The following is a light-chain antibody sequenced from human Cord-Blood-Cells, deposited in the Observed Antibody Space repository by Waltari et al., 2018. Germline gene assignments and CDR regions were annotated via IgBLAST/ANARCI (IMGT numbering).Light chain of an antibody. J-gene: IGLJ3*02. CDR3: SSYTSSSTWV. CDR1: SSDVGGYNY. Sequence: QSALTQPASVSGSPGQSITISCTGTSSDVGGYNYVSWYQQHPGKAPKLMIYDVSKRPPGVSNRFSGYKSGNTASLTISGLQAEDEADYYCSSYTSSSTWVFGGGTKLTVL. V-gene: IGLV2-14*01. CDR2: DVS.